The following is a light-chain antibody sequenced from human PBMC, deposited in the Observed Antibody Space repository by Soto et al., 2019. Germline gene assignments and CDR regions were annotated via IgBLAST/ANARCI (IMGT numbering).Light chain of an antibody. V-gene: IGKV3-20*01. CDR2: CAS. Sequence: EIVLTQSPGTLALSPGERATRSCRASRSFSSSYLAWYQQKPGQAPRLLIYCASSRATGIPDRFSGSGSGTDFTLTISRLEPEDFAVYYCQQYGSSPITFGQGTRLEIK. CDR1: RSFSSSY. CDR3: QQYGSSPIT. J-gene: IGKJ5*01.